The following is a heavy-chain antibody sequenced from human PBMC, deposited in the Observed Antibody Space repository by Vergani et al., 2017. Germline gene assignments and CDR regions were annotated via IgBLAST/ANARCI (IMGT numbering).Heavy chain of an antibody. J-gene: IGHJ4*02. CDR1: GFTFSSYG. V-gene: IGHV3-43D*04. D-gene: IGHD6-13*01. Sequence: VQLVESGGGVVQPGRSLRLSCAASGFTFSSYGMHWFRQAPGKGLEWVSLISWDGGSTYYADSVKGRFTISRDNSKNSLYLQMNSLRAEDTALYYCAKGVAAAGNNYFDYWGQGTLVTVSS. CDR2: ISWDGGST. CDR3: AKGVAAAGNNYFDY.